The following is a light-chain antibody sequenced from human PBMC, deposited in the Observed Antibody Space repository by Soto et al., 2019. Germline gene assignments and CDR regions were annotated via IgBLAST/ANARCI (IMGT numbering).Light chain of an antibody. J-gene: IGKJ5*01. V-gene: IGKV3-11*01. CDR1: QSVSSY. Sequence: EIVLTQSPATLSLSPGERATLSCRASQSVSSYLAWYQQKPGLPPSLLIYGASNRATGIPARFSGSGSGTDFTLTISSPEPEDFAVYYCQHRSNWRITFGQGTRPEIK. CDR2: GAS. CDR3: QHRSNWRIT.